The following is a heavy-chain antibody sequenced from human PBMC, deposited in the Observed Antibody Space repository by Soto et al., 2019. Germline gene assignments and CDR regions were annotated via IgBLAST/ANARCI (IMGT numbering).Heavy chain of an antibody. D-gene: IGHD3-16*01. CDR3: AREPSRGDWFDP. Sequence: SETLSLTCTVSGDSISSYYWSWIRQPAGKGLEWIGRIYTSGSTNYNPSFKSRVTMSVDTSKNQFSLKLSSVTAADTAVYYCAREPSRGDWFDPWGQGTLVTVPQ. V-gene: IGHV4-4*07. CDR1: GDSISSYY. J-gene: IGHJ5*02. CDR2: IYTSGST.